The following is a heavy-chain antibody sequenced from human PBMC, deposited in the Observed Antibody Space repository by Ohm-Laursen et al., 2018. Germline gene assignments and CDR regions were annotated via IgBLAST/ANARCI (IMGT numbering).Heavy chain of an antibody. CDR3: ARVSSGGDAFDI. Sequence: SDTLSLTCTVSGGSISSGGYYWSWIRQHPGKGLEWIGYIYYGGSTYYNPSLKSLVTISVDTSKNQFSLKLSSVTAADTAVYYCARVSSGGDAFDIWGQGTMVTVSS. CDR2: IYYGGST. V-gene: IGHV4-31*01. D-gene: IGHD2-15*01. CDR1: GGSISSGGYY. J-gene: IGHJ3*02.